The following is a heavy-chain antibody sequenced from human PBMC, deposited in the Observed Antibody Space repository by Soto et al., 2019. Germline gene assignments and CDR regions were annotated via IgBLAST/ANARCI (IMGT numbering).Heavy chain of an antibody. CDR3: TTDLYSSSFYFYVNDY. CDR2: IKSKTDGGTT. Sequence: GVTLRLSCAATGFTFSIDLMNWVRQAPGKGVECVCRIKSKTDGGTTDYAAPVKGRFTISRDDSKNTLYLQMNSLKTEDTAVYYCTTDLYSSSFYFYVNDYWGHGTLVTVSS. J-gene: IGHJ4*01. V-gene: IGHV3-15*07. D-gene: IGHD6-6*01. CDR1: GFTFSIDL.